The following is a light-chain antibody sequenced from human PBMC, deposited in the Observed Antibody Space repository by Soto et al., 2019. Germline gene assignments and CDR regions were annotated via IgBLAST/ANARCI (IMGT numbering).Light chain of an antibody. CDR2: GAS. J-gene: IGKJ5*01. CDR3: QQYGSSPIT. Sequence: VLPQTRATVSLCSGESATLSCRSSQSVSSSYLAWYQQKPGQAHRLLIYGASSRATGIPDRFSGSGSGTDFTLTISSLEPEDFAVYYCQQYGSSPITFGQGTQLDIK. CDR1: QSVSSSY. V-gene: IGKV3-20*01.